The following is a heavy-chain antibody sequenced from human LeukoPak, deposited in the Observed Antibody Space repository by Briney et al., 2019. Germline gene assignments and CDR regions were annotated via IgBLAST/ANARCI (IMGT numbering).Heavy chain of an antibody. J-gene: IGHJ4*02. D-gene: IGHD1-7*01. CDR3: ASTEWNYAR. V-gene: IGHV4-59*08. Sequence: SETLSLTCTVSGGSITSYYWSWMRQPPGKGLEWIGYTYYSASTNYNPSLKSRVTISLDTSKNQFSLKLSSVTAADTAVYYCASTEWNYARWGQGTLVTVSS. CDR1: GGSITSYY. CDR2: TYYSAST.